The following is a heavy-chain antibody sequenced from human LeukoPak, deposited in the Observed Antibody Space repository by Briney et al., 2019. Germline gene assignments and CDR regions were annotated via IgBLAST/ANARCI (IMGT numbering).Heavy chain of an antibody. CDR1: GFTFGDYA. D-gene: IGHD2-2*02. CDR3: YRYCSSTSCYRDFDY. CDR2: IRSKAYGGTT. V-gene: IGHV3-49*04. J-gene: IGHJ4*02. Sequence: GSLRLSCTASGFTFGDYAMSWVRQAPGKGLEWVGFIRSKAYGGTTEYAASVKGRFTISRDDSKSIAYLQMNSLKTEDTAVYYCYRYCSSTSCYRDFDYWGRGTLVTVSS.